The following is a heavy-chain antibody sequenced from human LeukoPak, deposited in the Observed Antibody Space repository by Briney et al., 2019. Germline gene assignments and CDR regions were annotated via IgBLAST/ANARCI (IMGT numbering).Heavy chain of an antibody. CDR2: IYYSGST. J-gene: IGHJ6*04. CDR1: GCSISSYY. Sequence: SETLSLTCTVSGCSISSYYWSWIRQPPGKGLEWIGYIYYSGSTNYNPSLKSRVTISVDTSKNQFSLKLSSVTAADTAVYYCAGWYGRSYYGMDVWGKGTTVTVSS. CDR3: AGWYGRSYYGMDV. V-gene: IGHV4-59*01. D-gene: IGHD3-10*01.